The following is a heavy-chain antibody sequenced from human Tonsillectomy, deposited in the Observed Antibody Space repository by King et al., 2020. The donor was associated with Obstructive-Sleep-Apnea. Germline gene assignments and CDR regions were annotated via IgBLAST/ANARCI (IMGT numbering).Heavy chain of an antibody. CDR2: ISGNRFSI. J-gene: IGHJ6*02. CDR3: ARDNHGLDV. Sequence: VQLVESGAGLVQLGSSLRRSCTASGFSFEYDASHLLRKAPGYGLERFSGISGNRFSIDYADPVKSRFTISRDNAKNSLYLQMNSLRAEDTASYYCARDNHGLDVWGQGTTVTVSS. CDR1: GFSFEYDA. V-gene: IGHV3-9*01.